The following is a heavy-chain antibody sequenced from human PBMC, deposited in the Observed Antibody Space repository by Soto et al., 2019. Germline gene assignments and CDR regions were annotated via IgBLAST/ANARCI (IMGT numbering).Heavy chain of an antibody. Sequence: PSETLSLTCTVSGGSISSGGYYWSWIRQHPGKGLEWIGYIYYSGSTYYNPSLKSRVTISVDTSKNQFSLKLSSGTAADTAVYYCASASRWYYDSSGYSHWLDPWGQGPLVTVSS. V-gene: IGHV4-31*03. CDR2: IYYSGST. CDR1: GGSISSGGYY. D-gene: IGHD3-22*01. CDR3: ASASRWYYDSSGYSHWLDP. J-gene: IGHJ5*02.